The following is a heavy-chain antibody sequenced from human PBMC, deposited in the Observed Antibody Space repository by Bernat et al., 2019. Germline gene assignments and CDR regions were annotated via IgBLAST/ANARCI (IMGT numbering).Heavy chain of an antibody. CDR1: GFSFSSYW. CDR2: IRQDGNEK. CDR3: ARDFKDFDY. J-gene: IGHJ4*02. Sequence: EVQLVESGGGLVQPGGSLRLSCAAPGFSFSSYWMTWVRQAPGKGLEWVANIRQDGNEKYYVESVKGRFTISRDNAKNSLYLQMSSLRAEDTAVYYCARDFKDFDYWGQGTLVTVSS. V-gene: IGHV3-7*04.